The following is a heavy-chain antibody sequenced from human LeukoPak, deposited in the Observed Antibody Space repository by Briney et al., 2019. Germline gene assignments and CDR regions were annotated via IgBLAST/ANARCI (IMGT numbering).Heavy chain of an antibody. CDR1: GFTSSNAW. Sequence: GSLRLSCAASGFTSSNAWMSWIRQPPGKGLEWIGEINHSGSTNYNPSLKSRVTISVDTSKNQFSLKLSSVTAADTAVYYCARGPPYIVVVTAIGFFDYWGQGTLVTVSS. J-gene: IGHJ4*02. D-gene: IGHD2-21*02. CDR2: INHSGST. V-gene: IGHV4-34*01. CDR3: ARGPPYIVVVTAIGFFDY.